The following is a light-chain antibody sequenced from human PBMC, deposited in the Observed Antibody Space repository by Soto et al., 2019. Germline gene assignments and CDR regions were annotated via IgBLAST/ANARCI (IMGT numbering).Light chain of an antibody. CDR1: QSVSSK. Sequence: EIVMTQSPATLSASPGAIATLSCRASQSVSSKLAWYQQKPGQGPMLLIYGASIRATGIPARFSGSGSGTECTHSISSLPSEDFAVYYCQHYNTWRWTYGEGNKVEIK. CDR2: GAS. V-gene: IGKV3-15*01. CDR3: QHYNTWRWT. J-gene: IGKJ1*01.